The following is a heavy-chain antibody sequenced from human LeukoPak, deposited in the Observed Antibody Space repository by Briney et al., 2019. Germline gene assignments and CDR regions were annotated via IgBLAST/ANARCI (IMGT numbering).Heavy chain of an antibody. CDR3: ARDLVGSHTSYSSGAWDY. CDR2: IIPIFDTA. J-gene: IGHJ4*02. CDR1: GGTFSNYA. V-gene: IGHV1-69*13. Sequence: SVKVSCKASGGTFSNYAISWVRQAPGQGLEWMGGIIPIFDTADYAQKFQGRPTITADESTSTAYMELSSLRAEDMAVYYCARDLVGSHTSYSSGAWDYWGQGTLVTVSS. D-gene: IGHD3-9*01.